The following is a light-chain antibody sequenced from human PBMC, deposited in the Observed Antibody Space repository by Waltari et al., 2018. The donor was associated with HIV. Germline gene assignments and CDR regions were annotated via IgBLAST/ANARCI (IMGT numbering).Light chain of an antibody. CDR1: ENLLPSDGKTY. Sequence: EIVMPQTPPFLSLAPGQAASISCQSSENLLPSDGKTYFDWYVQKTGQPPQLLLYEVSNRFTGVPDRFIGSGSGTDFTLILSRVEAEDVGVYYCMQSAQFPLTFGGGTKVEIK. J-gene: IGKJ4*01. CDR3: MQSAQFPLT. V-gene: IGKV2D-29*01. CDR2: EVS.